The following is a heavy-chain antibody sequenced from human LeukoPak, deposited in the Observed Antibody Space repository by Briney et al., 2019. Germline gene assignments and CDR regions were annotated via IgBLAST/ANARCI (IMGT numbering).Heavy chain of an antibody. D-gene: IGHD3-10*01. CDR3: AKDYYYGSGSYYRKGSYYYYGMDV. V-gene: IGHV3-30*18. J-gene: IGHJ6*02. Sequence: GGSLRLSCAASGFTFSSYGMHWVRQAPGKGLEWVAVISYDGSNKYYADSVKGRFTISRDNSKNTLYLQMNSLRAEDTAVYYCAKDYYYGSGSYYRKGSYYYYGMDVWGQGTTVTVSS. CDR2: ISYDGSNK. CDR1: GFTFSSYG.